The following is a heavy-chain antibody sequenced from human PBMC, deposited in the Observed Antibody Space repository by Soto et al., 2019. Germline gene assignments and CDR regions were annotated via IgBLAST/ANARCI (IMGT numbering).Heavy chain of an antibody. J-gene: IGHJ4*02. CDR1: GFTFSSYA. CDR2: ISGSGGST. Sequence: GGSLRLSCAASGFTFSSYAMSWVRQAPGKGLEWVSAISGSGGSTYYADSVKGRFTISRDNSKNTLYLQMNSLRAEDTAVYYCAKVPFRVKDGSGSRLEYYFDYWGQGTLVTVSS. V-gene: IGHV3-23*01. CDR3: AKVPFRVKDGSGSRLEYYFDY. D-gene: IGHD3-10*01.